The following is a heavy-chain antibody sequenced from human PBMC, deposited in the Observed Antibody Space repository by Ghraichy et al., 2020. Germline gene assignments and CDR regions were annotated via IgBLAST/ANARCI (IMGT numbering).Heavy chain of an antibody. CDR3: ARETSGFYFFDV. CDR1: GFALRSYG. D-gene: IGHD1-26*01. J-gene: IGHJ4*02. CDR2: IRSSGSFT. Sequence: GESLNISCAASGFALRSYGMNWVRQAPGKGLEWVSFIRSSGSFTSYADSVKGRFTISRDNDKNSLFLQMNSMTGEDTAVYYCARETSGFYFFDVWGQGTLVTVSS. V-gene: IGHV3-21*01.